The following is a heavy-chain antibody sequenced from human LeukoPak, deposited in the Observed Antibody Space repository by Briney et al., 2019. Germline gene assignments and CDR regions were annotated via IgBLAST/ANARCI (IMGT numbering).Heavy chain of an antibody. V-gene: IGHV3-30-3*01. CDR2: LSYGGTNK. Sequence: PGRSLRLSCAASGFTFSDYAMHWVRQAPGKGLEWVAVLSYGGTNKYYADSVKGRFTISRDTSKNTMFLQMNSLRAEDTAVYHCARDRSGYANDAFDFWGQGTMVTV. CDR1: GFTFSDYA. D-gene: IGHD3-3*01. CDR3: ARDRSGYANDAFDF. J-gene: IGHJ3*01.